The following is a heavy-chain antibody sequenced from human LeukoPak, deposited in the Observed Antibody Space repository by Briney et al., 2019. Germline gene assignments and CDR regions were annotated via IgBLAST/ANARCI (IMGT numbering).Heavy chain of an antibody. J-gene: IGHJ5*02. D-gene: IGHD5/OR15-5a*01. CDR2: ISGSGCST. Sequence: GGSLRLSCPASGFTLSSYAMSWLRQAPAKGLEWVSAISGSGCSTYYPDSVKGRFTISRDNSKNTLYLQMNSLRAEDTAVYYCAKDNKGVSPTWFDPWGQGTLVTVSS. CDR1: GFTLSSYA. CDR3: AKDNKGVSPTWFDP. V-gene: IGHV3-23*01.